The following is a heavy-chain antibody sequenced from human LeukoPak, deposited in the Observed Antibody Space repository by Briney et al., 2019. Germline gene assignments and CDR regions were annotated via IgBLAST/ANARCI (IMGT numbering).Heavy chain of an antibody. Sequence: PSETLSLTCTVSGGSINSYYWTWIRQPAGKGLEWIGRIHTSGNTDYNPSLQSRITMSVDTSKNQFSLKLSSVTAADTAVYCCAREGSMTARPFVSIDYWGQGTLVTVSS. D-gene: IGHD6-6*01. CDR2: IHTSGNT. CDR3: AREGSMTARPFVSIDY. V-gene: IGHV4-4*07. J-gene: IGHJ4*02. CDR1: GGSINSYY.